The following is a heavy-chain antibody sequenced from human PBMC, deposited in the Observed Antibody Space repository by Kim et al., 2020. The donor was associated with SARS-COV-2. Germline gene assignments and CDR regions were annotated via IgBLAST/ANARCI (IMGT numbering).Heavy chain of an antibody. V-gene: IGHV3-23*01. CDR3: AKVTMVRGGMDV. Sequence: YYADSVKGRFTISRDNSKNTLYLQMNSLRAEDTAVYYCAKVTMVRGGMDVWGQGTTVTVSS. D-gene: IGHD3-10*01. J-gene: IGHJ6*02.